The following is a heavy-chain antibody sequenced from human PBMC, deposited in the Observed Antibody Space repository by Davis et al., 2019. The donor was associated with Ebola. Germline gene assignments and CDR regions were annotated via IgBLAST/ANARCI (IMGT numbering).Heavy chain of an antibody. Sequence: MPSETLSLTCTVSGGSISSSSYYWGWIRQPPGKGLAWIVSIYYSWSTNYNPSLKSRVTISVDTSKNQFSLKLSSVTAADTAVYYCARERYDFWSGYYSYYYYGMDVWGQGTTVTVSS. CDR3: ARERYDFWSGYYSYYYYGMDV. CDR2: IYYSWST. CDR1: GGSISSSSYY. J-gene: IGHJ6*02. D-gene: IGHD3-3*01. V-gene: IGHV4-39*07.